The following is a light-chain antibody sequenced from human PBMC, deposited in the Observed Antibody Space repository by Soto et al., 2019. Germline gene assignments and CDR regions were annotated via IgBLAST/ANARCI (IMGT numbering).Light chain of an antibody. CDR3: QQYNSYGT. J-gene: IGKJ2*01. CDR2: DAS. CDR1: QSIGSS. Sequence: DIQMTQSPSTLSASVGDRVTITCRASQSIGSSLAWYQQKPGKGPKLLIYDASTLESGVPSRFSGSGFGTEFALTISSLQPDDFATFYCQQYNSYGTFGLGTKLEIK. V-gene: IGKV1-5*01.